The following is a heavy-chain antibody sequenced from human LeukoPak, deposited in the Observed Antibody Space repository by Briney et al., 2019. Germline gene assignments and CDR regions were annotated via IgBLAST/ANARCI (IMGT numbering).Heavy chain of an antibody. CDR2: IYTSGST. Sequence: SETLSLTCTVSGGSISSYYWSWIRQPAGKGLEWIGRIYTSGSTNYNPSLKSRVTMSVDTSKNQFSLKLSSVAAADTAVYYCARESLWDETYGMDVWGQGATVTVSS. CDR1: GGSISSYY. D-gene: IGHD1-26*01. CDR3: ARESLWDETYGMDV. J-gene: IGHJ6*01. V-gene: IGHV4-4*07.